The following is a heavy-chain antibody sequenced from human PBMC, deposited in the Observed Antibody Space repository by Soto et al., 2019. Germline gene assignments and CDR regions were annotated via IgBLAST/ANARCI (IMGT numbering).Heavy chain of an antibody. J-gene: IGHJ5*01. V-gene: IGHV3-23*01. D-gene: IGHD3-10*02. CDR1: GFTFNNYA. Sequence: EVHLLESGGGLVQPGGSLRLSCAASGFTFNNYAMTWVRQAPGKGLEWVSSISGSGDSTYYADSVKGRFSISRDNSKNTLWLQMNSLRAEDTAVYHCAKPQLFGTSWFDSWGQGTLVTVSS. CDR3: AKPQLFGTSWFDS. CDR2: ISGSGDST.